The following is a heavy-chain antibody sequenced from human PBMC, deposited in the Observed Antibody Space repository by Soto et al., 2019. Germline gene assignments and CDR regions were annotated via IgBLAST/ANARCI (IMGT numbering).Heavy chain of an antibody. CDR1: GGSVSSGSYY. CDR3: ARTMVGARAGYFDY. D-gene: IGHD1-26*01. CDR2: IYYSGST. V-gene: IGHV4-61*01. Sequence: SETLSLTYTVSGGSVSSGSYYWSWLRQPPGKGLEWIGYIYYSGSTNYNPSLKSRVTISVDTSKNQFSLKLSSVTAADTAVYYCARTMVGARAGYFDYWGRGTLVTVSS. J-gene: IGHJ4*02.